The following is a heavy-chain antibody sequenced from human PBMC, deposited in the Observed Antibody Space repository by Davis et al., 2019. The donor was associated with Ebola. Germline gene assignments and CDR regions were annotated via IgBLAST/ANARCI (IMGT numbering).Heavy chain of an antibody. V-gene: IGHV5-51*01. Sequence: GGSLRLSCKASGYSFTTYWIVWVRQMPGKGLEYMGIIYSDDSDTRYSPSFQGQVTISADMSINTAYLQWNSLKASDTAIYYCSGFGLEWGQGTLVTVSS. D-gene: IGHD3/OR15-3a*01. CDR1: GYSFTTYW. CDR2: IYSDDSDT. CDR3: SGFGLE. J-gene: IGHJ4*02.